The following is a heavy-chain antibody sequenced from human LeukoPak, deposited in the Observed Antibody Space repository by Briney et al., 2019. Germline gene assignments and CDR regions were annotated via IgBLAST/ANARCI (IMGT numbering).Heavy chain of an antibody. V-gene: IGHV3-30*01. CDR1: GFTFSSYA. Sequence: GGSLRLPCAASGFTFSSYAMHWVRQAPGKGLEWVAVISYDGSNKYYADSVKGRFTISRDNPKNTLYLQMNSLRAEDTAVYYCARGNNWNYSLDYWGQGTLVTVSS. CDR2: ISYDGSNK. CDR3: ARGNNWNYSLDY. J-gene: IGHJ4*02. D-gene: IGHD1-7*01.